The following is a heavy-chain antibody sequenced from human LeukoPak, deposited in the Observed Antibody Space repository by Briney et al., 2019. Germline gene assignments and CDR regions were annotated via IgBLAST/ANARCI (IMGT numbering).Heavy chain of an antibody. Sequence: GGSLRLSCAASGFTFSSYWMSWVRQAPGKGLEWVANIKQDGSEKYYVDSVKGRFTISRDNAKNSLYLQMNSLRAEDTAVYYCARALLRLGELSLKGGSGEDYWGQGTLVTVSS. CDR3: ARALLRLGELSLKGGSGEDY. D-gene: IGHD3-16*02. J-gene: IGHJ4*02. CDR2: IKQDGSEK. V-gene: IGHV3-7*04. CDR1: GFTFSSYW.